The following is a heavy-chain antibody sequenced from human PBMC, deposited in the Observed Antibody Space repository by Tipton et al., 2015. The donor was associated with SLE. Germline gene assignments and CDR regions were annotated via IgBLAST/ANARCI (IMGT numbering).Heavy chain of an antibody. V-gene: IGHV3-74*03. Sequence: SLRLSCAASGFTFSSYWMHWVRQAPGKGLVWVAGISSDSGRIVYADSLKGRFTISRDNAQNSLYLQINSLRPEDTALYYCTRGLAPSGTPPAKWGQGTLVTVSS. D-gene: IGHD1-1*01. CDR1: GFTFSSYW. CDR2: ISSDSGRI. J-gene: IGHJ4*02. CDR3: TRGLAPSGTPPAK.